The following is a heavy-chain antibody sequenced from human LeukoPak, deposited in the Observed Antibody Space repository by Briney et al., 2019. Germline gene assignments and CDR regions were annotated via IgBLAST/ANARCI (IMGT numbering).Heavy chain of an antibody. J-gene: IGHJ3*02. Sequence: GGSLRLSCAASGFTFRTYSMNWVRQAPGKGLEWVSYISSSGSTIYYADSVKGRFTISRDNAKNSLYLQMNSLRAEDTAVYYCARESGFRGDAFDIWGQGTMVTVSS. CDR1: GFTFRTYS. CDR3: ARESGFRGDAFDI. D-gene: IGHD3-10*01. V-gene: IGHV3-48*04. CDR2: ISSSGSTI.